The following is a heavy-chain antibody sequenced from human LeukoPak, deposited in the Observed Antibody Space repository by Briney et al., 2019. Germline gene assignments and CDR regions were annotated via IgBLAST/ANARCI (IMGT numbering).Heavy chain of an antibody. CDR2: IWYDGSNK. CDR1: GFTFSSYG. Sequence: GRSLRLSCAASGFTFSSYGMHWVRQAPGKGLEWVAVIWYDGSNKYYADSMKGRFTISRDNSKNTLYLQMNSLRAEDTAVYYCARDPGRPQQLVNYGMDVWGQGTTVTVSS. V-gene: IGHV3-33*01. J-gene: IGHJ6*02. CDR3: ARDPGRPQQLVNYGMDV. D-gene: IGHD6-13*01.